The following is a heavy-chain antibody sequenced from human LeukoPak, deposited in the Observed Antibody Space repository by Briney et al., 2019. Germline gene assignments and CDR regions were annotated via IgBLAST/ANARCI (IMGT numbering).Heavy chain of an antibody. CDR1: GYSISSGYY. CDR2: IHHSGTT. V-gene: IGHV4-38-2*02. J-gene: IGHJ4*02. D-gene: IGHD3-10*01. CDR3: ARAVGGDGSGSL. Sequence: SETLSLTCTVSGYSISSGYYWGWIRQPPGKGLEWVGSIHHSGTTYYNPSLKSRVTMSVDMSTRQISLKLSSVTAADTAVYYCARAVGGDGSGSLWGPGTLVTVSS.